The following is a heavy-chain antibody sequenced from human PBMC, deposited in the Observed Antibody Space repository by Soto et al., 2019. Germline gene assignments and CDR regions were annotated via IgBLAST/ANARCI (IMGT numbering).Heavy chain of an antibody. V-gene: IGHV4-31*03. Sequence: QVQLQESGPGLVKPSQTLSLTCTVSGGSISSGGYYWSWIRQHPGKGLEWIGYIYYSGSTYYNPSLKSRVTISVDTSKNQFSLKLSSVTAADTAVYYYASRSYSSSVRVGMDVWGQGTTVTVSS. D-gene: IGHD6-6*01. CDR2: IYYSGST. CDR1: GGSISSGGYY. CDR3: ASRSYSSSVRVGMDV. J-gene: IGHJ6*02.